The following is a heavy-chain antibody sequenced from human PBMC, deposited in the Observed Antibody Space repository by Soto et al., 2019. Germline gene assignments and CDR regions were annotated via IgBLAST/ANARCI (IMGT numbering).Heavy chain of an antibody. CDR2: ISAYNGNT. J-gene: IGHJ4*02. CDR3: ARGSYDYCGGDCYSH. CDR1: GYTFTSYG. V-gene: IGHV1-18*01. Sequence: ASVKVSCTASGYTFTSYGISWVRQAPGQGLEWMGWISAYNGNTNYAQKLQGRVTMTTGTSTSTAYMELRSLRSDDTAVYYCARGSYDYCGGDCYSHWGQGTLVTVSS. D-gene: IGHD2-21*02.